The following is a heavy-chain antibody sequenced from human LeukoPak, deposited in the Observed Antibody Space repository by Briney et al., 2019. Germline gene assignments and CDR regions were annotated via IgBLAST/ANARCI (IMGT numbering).Heavy chain of an antibody. CDR1: GLTFHNTW. D-gene: IGHD2/OR15-2a*01. Sequence: GGSLRLSCAASGLTFHNTWMHWIGQAPGEGLVWVSRIINDGITTTYADSVKGRFTISRDNAKKTVYLQMNSLRADDTAVYYCAADGEYAFLVWGQGTMVTVSS. CDR2: IINDGITT. J-gene: IGHJ3*01. CDR3: AADGEYAFLV. V-gene: IGHV3-74*01.